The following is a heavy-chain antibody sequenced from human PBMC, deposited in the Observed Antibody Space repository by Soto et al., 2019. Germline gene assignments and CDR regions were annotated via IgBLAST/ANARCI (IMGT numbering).Heavy chain of an antibody. D-gene: IGHD5-18*01. J-gene: IGHJ4*02. V-gene: IGHV3-33*01. CDR1: GATFSSYG. CDR2: IWYDGSNK. Sequence: GGSLRLSCATSGATFSSYGMHWVRQAPGKGLEWVAVIWYDGSNKYYADSVKGRFTISRDNSKNTLYLQMNSLRAEDTAVYYCARRYGSCFDYWGQGTLVTVSS. CDR3: ARRYGSCFDY.